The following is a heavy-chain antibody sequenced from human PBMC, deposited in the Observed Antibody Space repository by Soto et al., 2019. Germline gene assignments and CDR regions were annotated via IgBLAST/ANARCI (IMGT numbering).Heavy chain of an antibody. CDR2: ISYDGSNK. CDR1: GFTFSSYA. D-gene: IGHD2-15*01. Sequence: QVQLVESGGGVVQPGRSLRLSCAASGFTFSSYAMHWVRQAPGKGLEWVAVISYDGSNKYYADSVKGRFTISRDNSKKTLYLQINSLRAEDTAVYYCASTEDCSGGSCYSYDFDYWGQGTLVTVSS. CDR3: ASTEDCSGGSCYSYDFDY. V-gene: IGHV3-30-3*01. J-gene: IGHJ4*02.